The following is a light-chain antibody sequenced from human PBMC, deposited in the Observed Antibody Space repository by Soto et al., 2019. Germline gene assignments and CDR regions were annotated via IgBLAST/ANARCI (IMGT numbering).Light chain of an antibody. CDR1: HSVSNS. V-gene: IGKV3-15*01. J-gene: IGKJ1*01. CDR2: GAS. Sequence: EVVMTQSPATLSVSPGERATLSCRASHSVSNSLAWYQQRPGQTPRLLIYGASSRATGVPARFSGSGSGTEFTLTIDSLQSEDLGVYFCQHYNAWPWTFGQGTKVEI. CDR3: QHYNAWPWT.